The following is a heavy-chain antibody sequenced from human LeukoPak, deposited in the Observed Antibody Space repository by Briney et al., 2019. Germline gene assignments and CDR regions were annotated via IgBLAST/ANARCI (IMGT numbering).Heavy chain of an antibody. Sequence: GGSLRLSCAASGFTFSSYSMNWVRQAPGKGLEWVSYISSSSSTIYYADSVKGRFTISRDNAKNSLYLQMNSPRAEDTAVYYCARDRGSMVRGVLGNWFDPWGQGTLVTVSS. D-gene: IGHD3-10*01. V-gene: IGHV3-48*04. CDR2: ISSSSSTI. CDR1: GFTFSSYS. J-gene: IGHJ5*02. CDR3: ARDRGSMVRGVLGNWFDP.